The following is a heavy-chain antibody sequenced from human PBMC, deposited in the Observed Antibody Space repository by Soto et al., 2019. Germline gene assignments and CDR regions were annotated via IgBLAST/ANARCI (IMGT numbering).Heavy chain of an antibody. D-gene: IGHD1-7*01. V-gene: IGHV3-23*01. CDR2: ISANGQGI. J-gene: IGHJ4*02. CDR3: AKDRNYPRDQFHY. CDR1: GFTFSTYA. Sequence: FLRLSCAASGFTFSTYALSWVRQAPGKGLEWVSAISANGQGIYYADSVRGRFTISRDNSKNTIFLHMDSLRAEDTAVYYCAKDRNYPRDQFHYWGQGTLVTVSS.